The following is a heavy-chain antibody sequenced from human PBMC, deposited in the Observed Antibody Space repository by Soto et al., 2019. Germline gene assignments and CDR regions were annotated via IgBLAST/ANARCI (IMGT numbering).Heavy chain of an antibody. CDR1: GFSLSTSGVG. CDR3: AHSGSGYYSSGYTTKRYYFDY. V-gene: IGHV2-5*02. D-gene: IGHD3-10*01. Sequence: QITLKESGPTLVKPTQTLTLTCTFSGFSLSTSGVGVGWIRQPPGKALEWLALIYWDDDKRYSPSLTSRLTITKDTSKNQVVLTMSIMDPVDTATYYCAHSGSGYYSSGYTTKRYYFDYWGQGTLVTVSS. J-gene: IGHJ4*02. CDR2: IYWDDDK.